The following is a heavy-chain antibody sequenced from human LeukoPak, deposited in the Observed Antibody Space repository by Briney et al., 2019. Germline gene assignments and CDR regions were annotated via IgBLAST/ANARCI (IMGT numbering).Heavy chain of an antibody. Sequence: GGSLRLSCAASGFIFSNNWMSWVRQAPGKGLEWVANIKGDGSEKYYVDSVKGRFTISRDNTRNSLYLQTNSLRADDTATYYCARDDFSGSYCDWGQGTLSPSPQ. J-gene: IGHJ4*02. V-gene: IGHV3-7*01. CDR3: ARDDFSGSYCD. D-gene: IGHD1-26*01. CDR2: IKGDGSEK. CDR1: GFIFSNNW.